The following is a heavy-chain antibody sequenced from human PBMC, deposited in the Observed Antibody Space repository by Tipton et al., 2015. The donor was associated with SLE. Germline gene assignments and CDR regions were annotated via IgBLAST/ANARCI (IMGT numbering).Heavy chain of an antibody. D-gene: IGHD3-22*01. CDR1: GGSISSYY. J-gene: IGHJ1*01. CDR3: ARGGYYDSSGSTEYFQH. V-gene: IGHV4-4*07. CDR2: IYTSGST. Sequence: TLSLTCTVSGGSISSYYWSWIRQPAGKGLEWIGRIYTSGSTNYNPSLKSRVTMSVDTSKNQFSLKLSSVTAADTAVYYCARGGYYDSSGSTEYFQHWVQGTLVTVSS.